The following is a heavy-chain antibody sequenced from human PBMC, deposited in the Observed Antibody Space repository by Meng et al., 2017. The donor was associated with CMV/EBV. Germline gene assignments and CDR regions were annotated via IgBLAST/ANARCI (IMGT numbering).Heavy chain of an antibody. CDR1: GFTFSSYS. Sequence: GGSLRPSCAASGFTFSSYSMNWVRQAPGKGLEWVSSISSSSYIYYADSVKGRFTISRDNAKNSLHLRMNSLRAEDTAVYYCARGPDSSGYYSVDYWGQGTLVTVSS. CDR2: ISSSSYI. J-gene: IGHJ4*02. D-gene: IGHD3-22*01. V-gene: IGHV3-21*01. CDR3: ARGPDSSGYYSVDY.